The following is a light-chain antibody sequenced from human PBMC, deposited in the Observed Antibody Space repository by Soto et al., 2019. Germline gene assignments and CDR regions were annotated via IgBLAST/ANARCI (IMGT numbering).Light chain of an antibody. J-gene: IGKJ4*01. Sequence: DIQMTQSPSSVSASVGDRVTITCRASQNINSWLAWYQQKPGRAPKLLIYLVSRLQSGVPLRFSGSGSGTEFTLTISSLHPEDFATYFCQQSHSFPVTFGGGTKVEIK. CDR3: QQSHSFPVT. CDR2: LVS. V-gene: IGKV1-12*01. CDR1: QNINSW.